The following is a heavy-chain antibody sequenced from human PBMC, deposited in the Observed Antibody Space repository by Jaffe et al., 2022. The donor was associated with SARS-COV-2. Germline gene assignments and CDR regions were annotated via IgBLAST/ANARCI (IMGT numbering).Heavy chain of an antibody. J-gene: IGHJ4*02. D-gene: IGHD3-10*01. CDR3: ATGGNYGSRVSGY. CDR2: IYYSGST. Sequence: QLQLQESGPGLVKPSETLSLTCTVSGGSISTSYYYWGWIRQPPGKGLEWIGSIYYSGSTNFNPSLKSRVTMSVDTSKNQFSLRLTSVTAADTAVYYCATGGNYGSRVSGYWGQGTLVTVSS. V-gene: IGHV4-39*01. CDR1: GGSISTSYYY.